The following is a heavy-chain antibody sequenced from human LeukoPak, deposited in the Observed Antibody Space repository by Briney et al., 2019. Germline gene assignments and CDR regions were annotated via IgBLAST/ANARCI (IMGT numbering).Heavy chain of an antibody. CDR1: GFTFSSYA. CDR2: ISASGHAT. Sequence: AGGSLRLSCAASGFTFSSYAMSWVRQAPGKGLEAPGKGLEWVSTISASGHATYYPDSVRGRFTISRGNSKSTLHLQMDSLRAEDSALYYCAKWPEGATPKFHHWGQGTLVTVSS. J-gene: IGHJ4*02. CDR3: AKWPEGATPKFHH. D-gene: IGHD1-26*01. V-gene: IGHV3-23*01.